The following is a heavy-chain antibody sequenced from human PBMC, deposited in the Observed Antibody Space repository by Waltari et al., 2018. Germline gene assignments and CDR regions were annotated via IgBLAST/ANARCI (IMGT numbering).Heavy chain of an antibody. J-gene: IGHJ4*02. D-gene: IGHD6-6*01. V-gene: IGHV3-7*01. CDR1: GFTFTSYW. CDR3: ARIGYSSSSFDY. CDR2: IKQDGSGI. Sequence: EVQLVESGGGLVQPGGSLRLSCAASGFTFTSYWMSWVRQAPGKGLEWVANIKQDGSGIHSVDSLKGRFTLSRDNAKNSLYLQMNSLKAEDTAVYYCARIGYSSSSFDYWGQGTLVTVSS.